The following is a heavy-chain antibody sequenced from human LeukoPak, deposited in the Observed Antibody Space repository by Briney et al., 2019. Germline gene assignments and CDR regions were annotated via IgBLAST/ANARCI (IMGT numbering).Heavy chain of an antibody. Sequence: ASVKVSCKASGYTFTSYGISWVRQAPGQGLECMGWITGYNANAKYAQNLQGRVTMTTDTSTSTAYMDLRSLRSDDTAVYYCARVYYYDSSGHNWFDPWGQGTLVTVSS. CDR2: ITGYNANA. V-gene: IGHV1-18*01. CDR1: GYTFTSYG. J-gene: IGHJ5*02. D-gene: IGHD3-22*01. CDR3: ARVYYYDSSGHNWFDP.